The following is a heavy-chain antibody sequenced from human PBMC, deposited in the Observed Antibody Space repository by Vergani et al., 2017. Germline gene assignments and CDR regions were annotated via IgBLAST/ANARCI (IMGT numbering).Heavy chain of an antibody. CDR1: DGSIKSHNYY. Sequence: QVQLQKSGPGLVKPSQTLSLTCTVSDGSIKSHNYYWSWIRQPAGKRLEWIGRIHTSGSTNYNPSLKSRVTMSEDTSKNQFSLNLTSVSAAVTAVYFGARGSCCGGSCYKHLFDYWGQGILVTVSS. CDR2: IHTSGST. V-gene: IGHV4-61*02. D-gene: IGHD2-15*01. J-gene: IGHJ4*02. CDR3: ARGSCCGGSCYKHLFDY.